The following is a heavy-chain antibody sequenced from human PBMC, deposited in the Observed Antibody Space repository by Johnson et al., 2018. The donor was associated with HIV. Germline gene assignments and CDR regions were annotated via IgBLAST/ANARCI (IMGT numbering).Heavy chain of an antibody. D-gene: IGHD6-19*01. J-gene: IGHJ3*02. CDR2: IRYDGSNT. V-gene: IGHV3-30*02. CDR3: AKGSGWYSAFDI. Sequence: QVQLVESGGGVVQPGRSLRLSCAASGFTFSSYAMHWVRQAPGKGLEWVAFIRYDGSNTYYGDSMKGRLTISRDNSKNTLFLQMNSLRAEYTAVYYCAKGSGWYSAFDIWGQGTMVTVSS. CDR1: GFTFSSYA.